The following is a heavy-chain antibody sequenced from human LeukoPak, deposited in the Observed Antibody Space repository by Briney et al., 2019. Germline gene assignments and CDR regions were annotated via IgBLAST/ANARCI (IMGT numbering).Heavy chain of an antibody. J-gene: IGHJ5*02. CDR3: ARDWAPLWFGVHSGFDP. CDR1: GFTFSSYA. Sequence: GGSLRLSCAASGFTFSSYAISWVRQAPGKGLEWVSVINNSGGRTYYADSVKGRFTVSRDNSKYTSFLQMNSLRAEDTAVYYCARDWAPLWFGVHSGFDPWGQGTLVTVSS. CDR2: INNSGGRT. V-gene: IGHV3-23*01. D-gene: IGHD3-10*01.